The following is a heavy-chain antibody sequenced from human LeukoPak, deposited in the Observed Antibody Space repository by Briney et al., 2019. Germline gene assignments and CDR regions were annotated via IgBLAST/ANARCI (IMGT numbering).Heavy chain of an antibody. J-gene: IGHJ3*02. CDR3: ARDHVGGYYDSSGWYAFDI. Sequence: SETLSLTCTVSGGSISSYYWSWIRQPAGKGLEWIGRIYTSGSTNYNPSLKSRVTMSVDTSKNQFSLKLSSVSAADTAVYYCARDHVGGYYDSSGWYAFDIWGQGTMVTVSS. CDR1: GGSISSYY. V-gene: IGHV4-4*07. D-gene: IGHD3-22*01. CDR2: IYTSGST.